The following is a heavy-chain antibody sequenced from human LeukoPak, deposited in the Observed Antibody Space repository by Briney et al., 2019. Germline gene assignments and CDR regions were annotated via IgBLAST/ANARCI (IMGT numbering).Heavy chain of an antibody. V-gene: IGHV1-8*01. D-gene: IGHD3-3*01. CDR2: MNPKTGST. CDR3: ARVFGGREIGF. CDR1: GYTFTTYD. J-gene: IGHJ4*02. Sequence: ASVKVSCKASGYTFTTYDINWVRQASGQGLEGMGWMNPKTGSTAYAQKFQDRVTMTRDTSIDTAYLEMSSLTYEDTAMYYCARVFGGREIGFWGQGTQVTVSS.